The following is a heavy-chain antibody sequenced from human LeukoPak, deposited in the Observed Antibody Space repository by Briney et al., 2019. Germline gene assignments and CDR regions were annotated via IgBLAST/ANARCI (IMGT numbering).Heavy chain of an antibody. D-gene: IGHD1-26*01. CDR2: IYHSGST. CDR3: AREARSSGSYSSDY. V-gene: IGHV4-30-2*01. J-gene: IGHJ4*02. CDR1: GGSFSSGGYY. Sequence: PSETLSLTCTVSGGSFSSGGYYWSWIRQPPGKGLEWIGYIYHSGSTYYNPSLKSRVTISVDRSKNQFSLKLSSVTAADTAVYYCAREARSSGSYSSDYWGQGTLVTVSS.